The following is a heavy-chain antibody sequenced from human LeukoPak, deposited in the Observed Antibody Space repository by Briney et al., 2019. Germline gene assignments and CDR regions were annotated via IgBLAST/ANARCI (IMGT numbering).Heavy chain of an antibody. D-gene: IGHD4-17*01. CDR2: IYTSGST. J-gene: IGHJ4*02. CDR1: GGSISSGSYY. CDR3: ARGSMADYGDLLPQYVYYFDY. Sequence: SETLSLTCTVSGGSISSGSYYWSWIRQPAGKGLEWIGRIYTSGSTNYNPSLKSRVTISVDTSKNQFSLKLSSVTAADTAVYYCARGSMADYGDLLPQYVYYFDYWGQGTLVTVSS. V-gene: IGHV4-61*02.